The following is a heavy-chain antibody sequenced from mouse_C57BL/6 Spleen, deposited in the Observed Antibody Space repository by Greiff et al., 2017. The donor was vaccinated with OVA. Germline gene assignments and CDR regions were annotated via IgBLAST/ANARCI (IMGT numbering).Heavy chain of an antibody. CDR1: GYTFTSYG. CDR3: AREDSSPYAMDY. V-gene: IGHV1-81*01. Sequence: QVHVKQSGAELARPGASVKLSCKASGYTFTSYGISWVKQRTGQGLEWIGEIYPRSGNTYYNEKFKGKATLTADKSSSTAYMELRSLTSEDSAVYFCAREDSSPYAMDYWGQGTSVTVSS. D-gene: IGHD1-1*01. CDR2: IYPRSGNT. J-gene: IGHJ4*01.